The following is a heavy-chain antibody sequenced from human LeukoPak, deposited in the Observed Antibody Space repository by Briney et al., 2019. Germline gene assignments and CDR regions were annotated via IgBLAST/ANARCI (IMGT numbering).Heavy chain of an antibody. V-gene: IGHV4-59*08. D-gene: IGHD4-17*01. CDR3: ARQPAGYGAPWYFDL. J-gene: IGHJ2*01. CDR1: GGSISSYY. CDR2: IYYSGST. Sequence: SETLSLTCTVSGGSISSYYWNWIRQPPGKGLEWIGYIYYSGSTNYNPYLKSRVTISVDTSKNQFSLKLSSVTAADTAVYYCARQPAGYGAPWYFDLWGRGTLVTVSS.